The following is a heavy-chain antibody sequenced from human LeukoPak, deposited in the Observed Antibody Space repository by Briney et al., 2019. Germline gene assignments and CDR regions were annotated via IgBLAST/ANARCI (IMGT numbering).Heavy chain of an antibody. J-gene: IGHJ4*02. CDR2: LNPNSGGT. CDR3: ARGGQWLVDC. Sequence: ASVKVSCKASGYTFTDYYMHWVRQAPGQGLEWMGWLNPNSGGTNYAQKFQGRVTMTRDTSISTAYMELNSLRSDDTAVYYCARGGQWLVDCWGQGTLVTVSS. D-gene: IGHD6-19*01. CDR1: GYTFTDYY. V-gene: IGHV1-2*02.